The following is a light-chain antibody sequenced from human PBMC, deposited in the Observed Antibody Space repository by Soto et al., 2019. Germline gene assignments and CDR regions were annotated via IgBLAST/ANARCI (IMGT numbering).Light chain of an antibody. CDR2: EVT. V-gene: IGLV2-14*01. Sequence: QSALTQPASVSGSPGQSITISCIGTSSDIGAYNYVSWYQQHPGKVPKLMIYEVTNRPSGLSNRFSGSKSGNTASLTTSGLQAEDEAEYFCSSYSSTSTLYVFGTGTKVTVL. CDR3: SSYSSTSTLYV. J-gene: IGLJ1*01. CDR1: SSDIGAYNY.